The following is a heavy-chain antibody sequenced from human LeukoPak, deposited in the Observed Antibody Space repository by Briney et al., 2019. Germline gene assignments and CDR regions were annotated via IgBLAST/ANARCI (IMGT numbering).Heavy chain of an antibody. J-gene: IGHJ4*02. V-gene: IGHV1-69*13. CDR2: IIPIFGTA. CDR3: ARDPYGYSSSPGY. Sequence: GASVKVSYKASGGTFSSYAISWVRQAPGQGLEWMGGIIPIFGTANYAQKFQGRVTITADESTSTAYMELSSLRSEDTAVYYCARDPYGYSSSPGYWGQGTLVTVSS. D-gene: IGHD6-6*01. CDR1: GGTFSSYA.